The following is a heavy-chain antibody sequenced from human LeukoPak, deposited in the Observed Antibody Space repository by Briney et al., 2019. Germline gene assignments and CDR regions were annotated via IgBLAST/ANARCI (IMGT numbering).Heavy chain of an antibody. CDR2: IHYKGST. CDR1: GDSINGHY. D-gene: IGHD6-19*01. J-gene: IGHJ4*02. CDR3: ARRDTGWNYCDY. V-gene: IGHV4-59*08. Sequence: SETLSLNCTISGDSINGHYWSWIRQPPGKRLEWIGDIHYKGSTNYNLSLKSRVTISVDTSKNHLSLNLTSVLAADTAIYYCARRDTGWNYCDYWGQGILVTVSS.